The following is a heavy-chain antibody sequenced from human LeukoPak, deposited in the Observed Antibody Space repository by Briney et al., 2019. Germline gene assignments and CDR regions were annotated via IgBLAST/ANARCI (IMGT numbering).Heavy chain of an antibody. CDR1: GYTFTSYA. Sequence: ASVKVSCKASGYTFTSYAMHWVRQAPGQRLEWMGWINAGNGNTKYSQKFQGRVTITRDTSASTAYMELSSLRSEDTAVYYCAREEVGATYTFDFWGQGTLVTVSS. CDR2: INAGNGNT. D-gene: IGHD1-26*01. J-gene: IGHJ4*02. CDR3: AREEVGATYTFDF. V-gene: IGHV1-3*01.